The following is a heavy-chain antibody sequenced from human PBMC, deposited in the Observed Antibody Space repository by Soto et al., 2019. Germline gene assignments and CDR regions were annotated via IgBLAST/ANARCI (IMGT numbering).Heavy chain of an antibody. J-gene: IGHJ5*02. D-gene: IGHD6-6*01. CDR2: ISYDGSNK. V-gene: IGHV3-30*18. CDR1: GFTFSSYG. CDR3: AKSISARPFDLFDP. Sequence: QVQLVESGGGVVQPGRSLRLSCAASGFTFSSYGMHWVRQAPGKGLEWVAVISYDGSNKYYADSVKGRFTISRDNSMNTLYLQMNSMRAEETAVDYCAKSISARPFDLFDPWGQGTLVTVSS.